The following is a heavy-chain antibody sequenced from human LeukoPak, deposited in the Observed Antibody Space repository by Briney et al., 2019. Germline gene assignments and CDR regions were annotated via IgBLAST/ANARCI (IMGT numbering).Heavy chain of an antibody. Sequence: GGSLRLSCAASGFTFSSYWMHWVRQAPGKGLVWVSRINSDGSSTSYADSVKGRFTISRDNAKNTLYLQMNSLRAEDTAVYYCCYDSSDYYLEAFDIWGQGTMVTVSS. J-gene: IGHJ3*02. D-gene: IGHD3-22*01. CDR2: INSDGSST. V-gene: IGHV3-74*01. CDR3: CYDSSDYYLEAFDI. CDR1: GFTFSSYW.